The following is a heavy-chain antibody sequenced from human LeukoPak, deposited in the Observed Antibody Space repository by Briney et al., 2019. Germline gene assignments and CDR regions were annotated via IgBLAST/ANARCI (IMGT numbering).Heavy chain of an antibody. D-gene: IGHD3-16*01. CDR1: GFTFSDYY. V-gene: IGHV3-66*03. Sequence: GGSLRLSCAASGFTFSDYYMSWIRQAPGKGLEWVSSVKGRFTISRDNSKNTLYLQMNSLRAEDTAVYYCARERFRGGEGAFDIWGQGTMVTVSS. J-gene: IGHJ3*02. CDR3: ARERFRGGEGAFDI.